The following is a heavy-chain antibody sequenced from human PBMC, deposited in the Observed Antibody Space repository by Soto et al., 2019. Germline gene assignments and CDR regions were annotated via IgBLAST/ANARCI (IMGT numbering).Heavy chain of an antibody. D-gene: IGHD2-21*01. J-gene: IGHJ4*02. Sequence: QVHLVQSGAEVKKPGSSVKVSCKASGDTFSSYAISWVRQAPGQGLEWMGGIIPDLDTANYAQNFQGRVTISXXEXTXIASRGLSSPGFEDTAVYYCAKTVPRNPATAYYFAYWGQGTLVTVSS. CDR2: IIPDLDTA. V-gene: IGHV1-69*05. CDR1: GDTFSSYA. CDR3: AKTVPRNPATAYYFAY.